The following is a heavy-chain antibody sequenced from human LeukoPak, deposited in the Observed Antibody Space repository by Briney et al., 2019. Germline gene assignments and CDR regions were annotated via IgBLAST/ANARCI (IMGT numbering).Heavy chain of an antibody. Sequence: GGSLRLSCVASGFTFSNYTMNWVRQAPGKGLEWVSYISSSGSIIYYADSVKGRLTISRDNAKNSLYLQMNSLRAEDTAVYYCARGWLLDYWGQGTLVTVSS. D-gene: IGHD5-12*01. CDR3: ARGWLLDY. J-gene: IGHJ4*02. V-gene: IGHV3-48*04. CDR1: GFTFSNYT. CDR2: ISSSGSII.